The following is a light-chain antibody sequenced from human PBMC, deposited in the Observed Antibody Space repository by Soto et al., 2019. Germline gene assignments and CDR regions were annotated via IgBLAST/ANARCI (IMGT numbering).Light chain of an antibody. CDR1: QSVSSEK. Sequence: EIVLTQSPGTLSLSPGERASLSCRASQSVSSEKLAWYQQKPGQAPRLLIFGASGRATGIPERFSGSGSGTDLSLTISRLEAEDSAVYYCQQYGSSLLTFGGGTKVEIK. V-gene: IGKV3-20*01. CDR2: GAS. CDR3: QQYGSSLLT. J-gene: IGKJ4*01.